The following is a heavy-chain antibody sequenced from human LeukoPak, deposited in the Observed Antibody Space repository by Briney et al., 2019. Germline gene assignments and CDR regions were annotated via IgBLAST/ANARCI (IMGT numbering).Heavy chain of an antibody. CDR3: AREQSWWFDP. V-gene: IGHV4-39*07. CDR1: GGSISSSSYY. J-gene: IGHJ5*02. D-gene: IGHD6-19*01. Sequence: SETLSLTCTVSGGSISSSSYYWGWIRQPPGKGLEWIGSIYYSGSTYYNPSLKSRVTISVDTSKNQFSLKLSSVTAADTAVYYCAREQSWWFDPWGQGTLVTVSS. CDR2: IYYSGST.